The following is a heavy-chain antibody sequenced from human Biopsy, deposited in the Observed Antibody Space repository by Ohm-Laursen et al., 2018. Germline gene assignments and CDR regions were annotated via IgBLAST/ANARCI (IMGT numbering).Heavy chain of an antibody. CDR1: TVSFSSFY. J-gene: IGHJ6*02. D-gene: IGHD4-11*01. V-gene: IGHV4-59*01. CDR3: ARDSGILNYGNFKYYHYYGMDV. Sequence: SDTLSLTCAVYTVSFSSFYWSWIRQPPGKGLEWIGHIYYSVMTNYNPSLQSRVSISVDTSRNQVSLTLSSVTAADTAVYYCARDSGILNYGNFKYYHYYGMDVWGQGTTVTVSS. CDR2: IYYSVMT.